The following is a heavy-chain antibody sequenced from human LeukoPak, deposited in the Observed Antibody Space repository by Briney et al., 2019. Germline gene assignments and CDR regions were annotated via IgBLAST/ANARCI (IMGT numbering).Heavy chain of an antibody. CDR3: ARTRAGIQAGFDY. V-gene: IGHV3-48*03. D-gene: IGHD1-1*01. Sequence: GGSLRLSCAASGFTFSSYEMNWVRQAPGKGLEWVSYISSSGSTIYYADFVKGRFTISRDNAKNSLYLQMNSLRAEDTAVYYCARTRAGIQAGFDYWGQGTLVTVSS. CDR2: ISSSGSTI. J-gene: IGHJ4*02. CDR1: GFTFSSYE.